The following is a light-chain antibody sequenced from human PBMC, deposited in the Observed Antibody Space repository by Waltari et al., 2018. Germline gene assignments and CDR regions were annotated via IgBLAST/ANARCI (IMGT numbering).Light chain of an antibody. CDR1: QSVSNSY. V-gene: IGKV3-20*01. Sequence: EIVLTQSPDTLSLSPGERATLSCRASQSVSNSYLAWYQQKPGQALRLLIYTASSRATGIPDRFSGSGSGSDFTLTISRLEPEDFALYYCQQYGDSPGSFGQGTKLEIK. CDR3: QQYGDSPGS. CDR2: TAS. J-gene: IGKJ2*04.